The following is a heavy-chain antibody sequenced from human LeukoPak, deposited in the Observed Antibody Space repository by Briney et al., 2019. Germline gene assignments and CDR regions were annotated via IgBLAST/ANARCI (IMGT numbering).Heavy chain of an antibody. D-gene: IGHD5-24*01. J-gene: IGHJ3*01. CDR1: GFTFSGSA. V-gene: IGHV3-23*01. CDR3: ARDIQLST. CDR2: ISFSGGST. Sequence: GGSLRLSCAASGFTFSGSAMSWVRQAPGKGLEWVSLISFSGGSTYYAGSVKGRFTISRDNSKDTLYLQMNSLRAEDTAIYYCARDIQLSTWGLGTMVTVSS.